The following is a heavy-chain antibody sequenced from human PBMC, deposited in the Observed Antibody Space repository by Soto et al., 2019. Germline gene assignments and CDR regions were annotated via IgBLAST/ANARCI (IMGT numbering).Heavy chain of an antibody. Sequence: GGSLRLSFVAYGVTASANYMNWVRQTPDKGLEWVSVIYSGGTTYYADSVKGRFTISRHDSRDTLFLQMDSLRTEDTAVYYCARANDFNAFDMWGQGTLVTVSS. V-gene: IGHV3-53*04. CDR2: IYSGGTT. D-gene: IGHD2-21*02. CDR1: GVTASANY. CDR3: ARANDFNAFDM. J-gene: IGHJ3*02.